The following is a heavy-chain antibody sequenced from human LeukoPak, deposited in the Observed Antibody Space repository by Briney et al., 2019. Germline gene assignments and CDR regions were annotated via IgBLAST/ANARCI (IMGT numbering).Heavy chain of an antibody. J-gene: IGHJ4*02. D-gene: IGHD6-13*01. Sequence: GRSLRLSCAASGFTFDDYAMHWVRQAPGKGLEWVSGISWNSGSIGYADSVKGRFTISRDNAKNSLYLQMNSPRAEDTALYYCASDVAAAGNYWGQGTLVTVSS. CDR1: GFTFDDYA. CDR3: ASDVAAAGNY. CDR2: ISWNSGSI. V-gene: IGHV3-9*01.